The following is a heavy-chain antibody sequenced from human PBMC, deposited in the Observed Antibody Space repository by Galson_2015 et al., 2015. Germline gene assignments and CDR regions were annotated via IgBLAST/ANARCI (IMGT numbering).Heavy chain of an antibody. J-gene: IGHJ4*01. V-gene: IGHV3-74*01. Sequence: SLRLSCAASGFTFTSYWMHWVRQDPGKGLVWVSRINGDGSEAYYADSVKGRFTVSRDSAKNTLYLQMNSLRVEDTAVYFCARGGSGYGNFEYWGQGTLVTVSS. CDR3: ARGGSGYGNFEY. CDR2: INGDGSEA. CDR1: GFTFTSYW. D-gene: IGHD6-19*01.